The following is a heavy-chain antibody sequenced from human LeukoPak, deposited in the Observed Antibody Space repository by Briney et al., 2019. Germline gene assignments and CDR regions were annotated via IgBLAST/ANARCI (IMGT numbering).Heavy chain of an antibody. D-gene: IGHD3-22*01. CDR1: GFTLTSYW. CDR3: ARVKRRYYDSSGTYYFDY. J-gene: IGHJ4*02. CDR2: IKPDGSEK. V-gene: IGHV3-7*01. Sequence: GGSLRLSCAASGFTLTSYWMSWVRQAPGKGLEWVANIKPDGSEKYNVASVKGRFTISRDNAKNSLYLQIHSLRAEDTAVYYCARVKRRYYDSSGTYYFDYWGQGNLVTVSS.